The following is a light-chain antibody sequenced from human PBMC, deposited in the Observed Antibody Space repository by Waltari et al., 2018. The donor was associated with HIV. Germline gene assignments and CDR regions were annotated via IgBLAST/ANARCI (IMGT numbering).Light chain of an antibody. CDR3: LQTSSFPLS. V-gene: IGKV1-12*01. J-gene: IGKJ4*01. CDR2: AAS. Sequence: IQMTQSPSSLSSSVGDRVTITCRASQGISASLVWYQQRPGKAPHLLIYAASNLQTGVPSRFTGSGSGTVFTLTITNLQPEDSASYFCLQTSSFPLSFGGGTKVEI. CDR1: QGISAS.